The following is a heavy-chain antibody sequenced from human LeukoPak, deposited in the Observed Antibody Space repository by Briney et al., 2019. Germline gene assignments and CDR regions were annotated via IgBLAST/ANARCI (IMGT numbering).Heavy chain of an antibody. CDR1: VYTFIDYY. CDR3: STEDKYCTGANCGKY. D-gene: IGHD2-8*02. J-gene: IGHJ4*02. V-gene: IGHV1-2*02. CDR2: IVPDTGGV. Sequence: GASVRVSCKTSVYTFIDYYVHWVRQAPGQGLEWMGYIVPDTGGVDFDRRFQGRVTMTRDKATRTLYMELSNLRSDDTAVYYCSTEDKYCTGANCGKYWGQGTLVTVSS.